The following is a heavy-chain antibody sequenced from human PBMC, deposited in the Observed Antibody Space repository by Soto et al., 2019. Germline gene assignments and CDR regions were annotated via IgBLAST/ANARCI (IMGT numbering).Heavy chain of an antibody. D-gene: IGHD6-19*01. CDR2: ISSSSSYI. CDR3: AREGIAVAGYYFDY. J-gene: IGHJ4*02. Sequence: EVQLVESGGGLVKPGGSLRLSCAASGFTFSSYSMNWVRQAPGKGLEWVSSISSSSSYIYYADSVKGRFTISRDNAKNPLYLQMNSLGAEDTAVYYCAREGIAVAGYYFDYWGQGTLVTVSS. CDR1: GFTFSSYS. V-gene: IGHV3-21*01.